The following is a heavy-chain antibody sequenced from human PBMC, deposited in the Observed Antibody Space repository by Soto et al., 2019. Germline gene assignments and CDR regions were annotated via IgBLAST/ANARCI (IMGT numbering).Heavy chain of an antibody. CDR1: GGTGRRNE. J-gene: IGHJ4*02. Sequence: GGARRVTWGASGGTGRRNERSGGGQAPGKGLEWVSVIYSGGSTYYADSVKGRFTISRDNSKNTLYLQMNSLRAADTAVYYCATVVGIPGWGQGP. CDR2: IYSGGST. V-gene: IGHV3-53*01. D-gene: IGHD1-20*01. CDR3: ATVVGIPG.